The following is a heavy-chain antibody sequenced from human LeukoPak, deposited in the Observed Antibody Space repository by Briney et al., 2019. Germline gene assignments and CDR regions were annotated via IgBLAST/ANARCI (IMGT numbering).Heavy chain of an antibody. CDR3: ARDPWGVVDY. J-gene: IGHJ4*02. V-gene: IGHV4-39*07. CDR1: GGSISSSSYY. Sequence: PSETLSLTCTVSGGSISSSSYYWGWIRQPPGKGLEWIGSIYYSGSTYYNPSLKSRVTISVDTSRNQFSLKLSSVTAADTAVYYCARDPWGVVDYWGQGTLVTVSS. CDR2: IYYSGST. D-gene: IGHD3-16*01.